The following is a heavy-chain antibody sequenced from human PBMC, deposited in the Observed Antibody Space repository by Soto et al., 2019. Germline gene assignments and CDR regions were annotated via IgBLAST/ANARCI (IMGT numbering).Heavy chain of an antibody. CDR1: GFTFSSYA. CDR2: ISYDGSNK. V-gene: IGHV3-30-3*01. CDR3: ERDQWGFYYGSGSLLDY. J-gene: IGHJ4*02. Sequence: QVQLVESGGGVVQPGRSLRLSCAASGFTFSSYAMHWVRQARGKGLEWVAVISYDGSNKYYADSVKGRFTISRDNSKNTLYLQMNSLRAEDTAVYYCERDQWGFYYGSGSLLDYWGQGTLVTVSS. D-gene: IGHD3-10*01.